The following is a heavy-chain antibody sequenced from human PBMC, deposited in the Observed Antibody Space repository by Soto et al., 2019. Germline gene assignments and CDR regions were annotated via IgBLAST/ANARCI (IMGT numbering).Heavy chain of an antibody. Sequence: GESLKLSCKCSGYSFTSYWIGWVRQMPGKGLEWMGIIYPGDSDTRYIPSFQGQVTISADKSISTAYLQWSSLKASDTAMYYCARGGYYDSSGYLYYYYGMDVWGQGTTVTVSS. CDR2: IYPGDSDT. D-gene: IGHD3-22*01. CDR1: GYSFTSYW. J-gene: IGHJ6*02. V-gene: IGHV5-51*01. CDR3: ARGGYYDSSGYLYYYYGMDV.